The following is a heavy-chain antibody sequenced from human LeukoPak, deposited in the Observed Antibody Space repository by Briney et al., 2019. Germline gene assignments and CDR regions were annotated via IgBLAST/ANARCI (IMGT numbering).Heavy chain of an antibody. Sequence: AVKVSCKPSGGTFSSYAISWVRQAPGQGLEWMGRIILILGIANYAQKFQGRVTITADKSTSTAYMELSSLRSEDTAVYYCARDPYDSSGYRLDAFDIWGQGTMVTVSS. D-gene: IGHD3-22*01. CDR3: ARDPYDSSGYRLDAFDI. CDR1: GGTFSSYA. CDR2: IILILGIA. J-gene: IGHJ3*02. V-gene: IGHV1-69*04.